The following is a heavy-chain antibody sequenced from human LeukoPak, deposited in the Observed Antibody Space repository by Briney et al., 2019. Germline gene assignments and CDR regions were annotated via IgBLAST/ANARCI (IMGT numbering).Heavy chain of an antibody. CDR2: FDPEDGET. CDR1: GYTFTGYY. V-gene: IGHV1-24*01. CDR3: ATDRLLVSGALD. D-gene: IGHD3-10*02. J-gene: IGHJ4*02. Sequence: ASVKVSCKASGYTFTGYYMHWVRQAPGKGLEWMGGFDPEDGETIYAQKFQGRVTMTEDTSTDTAYMELSSLRSEDTAVYYCATDRLLVSGALDWGQGTLVTVSS.